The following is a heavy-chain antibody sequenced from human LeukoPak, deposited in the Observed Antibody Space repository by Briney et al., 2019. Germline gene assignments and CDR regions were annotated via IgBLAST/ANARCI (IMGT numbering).Heavy chain of an antibody. CDR3: ARVIGYSSGWYGFSY. CDR1: GFTFSSYW. CDR2: INSDGSST. Sequence: GGSLRLSCAASGFTFSSYWMHWVRQAPGKGLVWVSRINSDGSSTSYADSVKGRFTIYRDNAKNTLYLQLNSLRAEDTAVYYCARVIGYSSGWYGFSYWGQGTLVTVSS. J-gene: IGHJ4*02. V-gene: IGHV3-74*01. D-gene: IGHD6-19*01.